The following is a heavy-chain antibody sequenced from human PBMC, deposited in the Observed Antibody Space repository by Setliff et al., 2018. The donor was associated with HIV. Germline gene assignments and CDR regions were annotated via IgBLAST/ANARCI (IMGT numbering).Heavy chain of an antibody. J-gene: IGHJ2*01. D-gene: IGHD3-16*01. V-gene: IGHV3-30*03. Sequence: HPGGSLRLSCAASGFTFSSGMHWVRQAPGKGLEWVAAVPSDGRSQFYADPVKGRFTISRDNSKNALYLQMSSLRDEDTAVYFCARGPIRGQWYFDLWGRGTLVTVSS. CDR1: GFTFSSG. CDR3: ARGPIRGQWYFDL. CDR2: VPSDGRSQ.